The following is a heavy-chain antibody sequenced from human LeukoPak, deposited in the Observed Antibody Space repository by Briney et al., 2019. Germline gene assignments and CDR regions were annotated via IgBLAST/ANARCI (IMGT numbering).Heavy chain of an antibody. D-gene: IGHD3-3*01. V-gene: IGHV3-23*01. CDR1: GFSFSNYA. CDR2: ISAGGTRT. Sequence: GGSLRHSCAASGFSFSNYAMAWVRQAPGKGLEWVSGISAGGTRTYYADSVRGRFTIFRDNSMDTVYLQMNSLRAGDTGVYYCAKYAVRETFFGDYWGQGTLVAVSS. CDR3: AKYAVRETFFGDY. J-gene: IGHJ4*02.